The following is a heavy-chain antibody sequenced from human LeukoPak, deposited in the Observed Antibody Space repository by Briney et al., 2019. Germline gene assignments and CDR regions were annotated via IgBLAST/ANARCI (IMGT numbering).Heavy chain of an antibody. CDR1: GFTFSNAW. J-gene: IGHJ2*01. V-gene: IGHV3-15*01. CDR3: TTILRYWYFDL. Sequence: PGGSLRLSCAASGFTFSNAWMSWVRQAPGKGLEWVGRIKSKTDGGATDYAAPVKGRFTISRDDSKNTLYLQMNSLKTEDTAVYYCTTILRYWYFDLWGRGTLVTVSS. CDR2: IKSKTDGGAT. D-gene: IGHD1-26*01.